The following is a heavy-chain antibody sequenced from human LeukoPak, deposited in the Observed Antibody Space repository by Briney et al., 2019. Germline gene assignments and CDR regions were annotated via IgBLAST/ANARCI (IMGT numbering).Heavy chain of an antibody. V-gene: IGHV3-7*05. CDR1: GFTFSSYW. CDR3: ARETKYGGYSYGFLDY. Sequence: GSLRLSCAASGFTFSSYWVSWVRQAPGKGLEWVANIKQDGSEKYYVDSVKGRFTISRHNSNNTLYLQMNSLRDEDTAVYYCARETKYGGYSYGFLDYWGQGTPVTVSS. CDR2: IKQDGSEK. D-gene: IGHD5-18*01. J-gene: IGHJ4*02.